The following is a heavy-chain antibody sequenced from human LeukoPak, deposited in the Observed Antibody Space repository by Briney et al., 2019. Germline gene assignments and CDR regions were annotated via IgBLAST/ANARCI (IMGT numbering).Heavy chain of an antibody. J-gene: IGHJ4*02. CDR3: ARDDAGIAVAGSRGD. D-gene: IGHD6-19*01. V-gene: IGHV3-7*01. CDR2: IKQDGSEK. CDR1: GFTFSSYW. Sequence: GGSLRLSCAASGFTFSSYWMSWVRQAPGKGLEWAANIKQDGSEKYYVDSVKGRFTISRDNAKNSLYLQMNSLRAEDTAVYYCARDDAGIAVAGSRGDWGQGTLVTVSS.